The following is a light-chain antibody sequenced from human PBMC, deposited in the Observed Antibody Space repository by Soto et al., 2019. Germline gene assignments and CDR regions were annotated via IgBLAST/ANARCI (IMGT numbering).Light chain of an antibody. V-gene: IGKV1-39*01. Sequence: VQLTQSPSSLSASVDDRVMITCWASQSISYHLDWYQQKPGKAPKVLIYAASTLQSGVPSRFSGSRSGPEFTLTISSLQPEDFATYYCQHSNSSPAAFGQGTKVDIK. CDR3: QHSNSSPAA. CDR2: AAS. J-gene: IGKJ1*01. CDR1: QSISYH.